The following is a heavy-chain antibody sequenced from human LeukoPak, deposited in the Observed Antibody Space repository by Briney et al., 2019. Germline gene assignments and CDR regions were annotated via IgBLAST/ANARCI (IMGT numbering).Heavy chain of an antibody. Sequence: ASVKVSCKASGYTFTSYGISWVRQAPGQGLEWMGWISAYNGNTNYAQKLQGRVTMTTDTSTSTAYMELRSLRSDDTAVYYCARDQRYSGGWYAVGPRFDYWGQGTLVTVSS. J-gene: IGHJ4*02. D-gene: IGHD6-19*01. CDR2: ISAYNGNT. CDR1: GYTFTSYG. CDR3: ARDQRYSGGWYAVGPRFDY. V-gene: IGHV1-18*01.